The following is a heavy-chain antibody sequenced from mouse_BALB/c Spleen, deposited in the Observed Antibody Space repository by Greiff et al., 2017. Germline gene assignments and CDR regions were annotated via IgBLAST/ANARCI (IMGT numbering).Heavy chain of an antibody. CDR1: GYTFTSYT. CDR2: INPSSGYT. J-gene: IGHJ2*01. Sequence: QVQLQQSAAELARPGASVKMSCKASGYTFTSYTMHWVKQRPGQGLEWIGYINPSSGYTEYNQKFKDKTTLTADKSSSTAYMQLSSLTSEDSAVYYCARSGDYDEGPDYWGQGTTLTVSS. D-gene: IGHD2-4*01. CDR3: ARSGDYDEGPDY. V-gene: IGHV1-4*02.